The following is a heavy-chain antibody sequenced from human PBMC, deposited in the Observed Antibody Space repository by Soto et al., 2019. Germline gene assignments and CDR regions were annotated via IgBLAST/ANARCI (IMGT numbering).Heavy chain of an antibody. D-gene: IGHD1-26*01. Sequence: GGSLRLSCAASGFTFSDYYMSWIRQAPGKGLEWVSYISSSGSTIYYADSVKGRFTISRDNAKNSLYLQMNSLRAEDTAVYYCARTTWELLYYLDYWGQGTLVTVSS. CDR3: ARTTWELLYYLDY. J-gene: IGHJ4*02. CDR2: ISSSGSTI. V-gene: IGHV3-11*01. CDR1: GFTFSDYY.